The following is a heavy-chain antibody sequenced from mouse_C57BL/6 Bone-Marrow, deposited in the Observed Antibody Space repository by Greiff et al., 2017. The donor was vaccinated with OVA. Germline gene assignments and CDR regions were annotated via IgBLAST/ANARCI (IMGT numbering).Heavy chain of an antibody. CDR1: GYTFTDYY. V-gene: IGHV1-19*01. CDR3: VRRGNYDY. CDR2: INPYNGGT. J-gene: IGHJ2*01. D-gene: IGHD2-1*01. Sequence: EVLLKQSGPVLVKPGASVKMSCKASGYTFTDYYMNWVKQSHGKSLEWIGVINPYNGGTSYNEKFKGKATLTVDKSSSTAYMELNSLTSEDSAGYYCVRRGNYDYWGQGTTLTVSS.